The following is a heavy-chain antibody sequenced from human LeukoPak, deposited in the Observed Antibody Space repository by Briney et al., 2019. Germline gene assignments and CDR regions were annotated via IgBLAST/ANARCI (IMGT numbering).Heavy chain of an antibody. Sequence: PSETLSLTCTVSGGSISSYYWSWIRQPPGKGLEWIGYIYYSGSTYYNPSLKSRVTISVDTSKNQFSLKLSSVTAADTAVYYCASLPWDYYDSSGYYGDWGQGTLVTVSS. CDR3: ASLPWDYYDSSGYYGD. CDR2: IYYSGST. CDR1: GGSISSYY. D-gene: IGHD3-22*01. V-gene: IGHV4-59*04. J-gene: IGHJ4*02.